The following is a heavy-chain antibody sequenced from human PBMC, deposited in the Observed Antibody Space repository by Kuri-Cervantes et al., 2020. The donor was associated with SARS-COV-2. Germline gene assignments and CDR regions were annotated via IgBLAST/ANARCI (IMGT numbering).Heavy chain of an antibody. CDR1: GFTVSSNY. Sequence: GGSLRLPCAASGFTVSSNYMSWVRQAPGKGLEWVSVIYSGGSTYYADSAKGRFTISRDNSKNTLYLQMNSLRAEDTAVYYCARDIKYQLLYPGWGMDVWGQGTTVTVSS. CDR2: IYSGGST. D-gene: IGHD2-2*02. V-gene: IGHV3-53*01. CDR3: ARDIKYQLLYPGWGMDV. J-gene: IGHJ6*02.